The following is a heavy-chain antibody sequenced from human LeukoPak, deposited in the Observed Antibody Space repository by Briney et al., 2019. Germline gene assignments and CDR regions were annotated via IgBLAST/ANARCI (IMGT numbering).Heavy chain of an antibody. CDR3: ARDGRTYYYDSSGYLFDY. Sequence: GGSLRLSCAASGFTFSSYSMNWVRQAPGKGLEWVSSISSSSSYIYYADSVKGRFTISRDNAKNSLYLQMNSLRAEDTAVYYCARDGRTYYYDSSGYLFDYWGQGTLVTVSS. CDR1: GFTFSSYS. CDR2: ISSSSSYI. D-gene: IGHD3-22*01. J-gene: IGHJ4*02. V-gene: IGHV3-21*01.